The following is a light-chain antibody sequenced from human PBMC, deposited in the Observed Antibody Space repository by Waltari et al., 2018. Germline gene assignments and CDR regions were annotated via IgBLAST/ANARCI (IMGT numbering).Light chain of an antibody. V-gene: IGLV2-14*02. CDR1: SSDFGSYNL. CDR2: DVN. Sequence: QSALTQPASVSGSPGPSITISCTGTSSDFGSYNLVSWYQQHPGKAPKLVIYDVNKRPSGVSNRFSGYKSGNTASLTISGLQAEDEADYHCSSFTSSSTYVLFGGGTRLTVL. CDR3: SSFTSSSTYVL. J-gene: IGLJ2*01.